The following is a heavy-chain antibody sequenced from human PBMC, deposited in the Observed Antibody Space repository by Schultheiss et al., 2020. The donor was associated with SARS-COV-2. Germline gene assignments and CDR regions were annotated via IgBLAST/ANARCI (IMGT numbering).Heavy chain of an antibody. CDR1: GFTISSYW. Sequence: GGSLRLSCAASGFTISSYWMHWVRQTPGKGLVWVSGISWNSGSIGYADSVKGRFTISRDNSKNTLYLQMNSLRVEDTATYYCAKDREGYYYYGMDVWGQGTTVTVSS. CDR3: AKDREGYYYYGMDV. V-gene: IGHV3-74*01. D-gene: IGHD1-26*01. J-gene: IGHJ6*02. CDR2: ISWNSGSI.